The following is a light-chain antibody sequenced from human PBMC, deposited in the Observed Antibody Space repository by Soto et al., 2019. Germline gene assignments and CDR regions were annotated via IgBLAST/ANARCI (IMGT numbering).Light chain of an antibody. CDR2: DVS. Sequence: QSVLTQPASVSGSPGQSTTISCTGTSSDIGGYNYVSWYQQLPGEAPKLIIYDVSDRPSGVSTRFSGSKSGNTASLTISGRQSEYEGDYYCSSFTSRHTYVFGTGTKLPVL. CDR3: SSFTSRHTYV. J-gene: IGLJ1*01. V-gene: IGLV2-14*01. CDR1: SSDIGGYNY.